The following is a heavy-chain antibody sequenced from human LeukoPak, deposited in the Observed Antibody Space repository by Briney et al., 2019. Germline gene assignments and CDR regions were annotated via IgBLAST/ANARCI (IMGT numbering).Heavy chain of an antibody. CDR2: IYYSGNT. CDR1: GGSISSSDSY. CDR3: ARIPPLTIFGVVITPAWFDP. Sequence: SETLSLTCTVSGGSISSSDSYWGWIRQPPGKGLEWIASIYYSGNTYYNPSLKSRVTISGDTSKNQFSLKLSSVTAADTAVYYCARIPPLTIFGVVITPAWFDPWGQGTLVTVSS. J-gene: IGHJ5*02. V-gene: IGHV4-39*07. D-gene: IGHD3-3*01.